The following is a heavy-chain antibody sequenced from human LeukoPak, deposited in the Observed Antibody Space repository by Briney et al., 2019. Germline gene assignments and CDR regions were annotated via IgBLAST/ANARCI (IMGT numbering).Heavy chain of an antibody. CDR2: ISSYNGNT. V-gene: IGHV1-18*01. J-gene: IGHJ1*01. Sequence: ASVKVSCKASGYTFTSYGISWVRQAPGQGLEWMGWISSYNGNTNYAQKLQGRVTMSTDTSTGTAYMELRSLRSDDTAVYYCARGVSVAGSLQHWGQGTLVTVSS. D-gene: IGHD6-19*01. CDR3: ARGVSVAGSLQH. CDR1: GYTFTSYG.